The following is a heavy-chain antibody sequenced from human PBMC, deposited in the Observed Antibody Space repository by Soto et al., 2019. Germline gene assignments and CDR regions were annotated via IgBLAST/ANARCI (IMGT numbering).Heavy chain of an antibody. CDR2: IYPGDSDT. V-gene: IGHV5-51*01. D-gene: IGHD3-10*01. J-gene: IGHJ5*01. CDR3: ARRGSGSGSYDGVGWFDS. Sequence: PGESLKISCKGSGYSFNSYWIGWGRQMPGKGLEWVGIIYPGDSDTRYSPTFQVKVTISTAKSITTAYLQWRSLKASDTAMYYCARRGSGSGSYDGVGWFDSWGQGTLVTVSS. CDR1: GYSFNSYW.